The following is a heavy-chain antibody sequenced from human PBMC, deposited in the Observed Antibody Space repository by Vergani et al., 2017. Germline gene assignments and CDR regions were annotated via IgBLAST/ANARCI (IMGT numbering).Heavy chain of an antibody. V-gene: IGHV4-31*03. CDR1: GCSISSGGYY. D-gene: IGHD2-2*01. J-gene: IGHJ3*02. CDR2: IYYSGST. Sequence: QVQLQESGPGLVKPSQTLSLTCTVSGCSISSGGYYWSWIRQHPGKGLEWIGYIYYSGSTYYNPSLKSRVTISVDTSKNQFSLKLSSVTAADTAVYYCARDSYRPYCSSTSCYGGDAFDIWGQGTMVTVSS. CDR3: ARDSYRPYCSSTSCYGGDAFDI.